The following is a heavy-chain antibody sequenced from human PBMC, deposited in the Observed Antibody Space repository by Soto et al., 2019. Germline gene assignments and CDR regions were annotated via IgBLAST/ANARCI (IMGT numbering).Heavy chain of an antibody. Sequence: GGSLGLSCAASGFTFSSYAMSWVRQAPGKGLEWVSAISGSGGSPYYADSVKGRFTISRDNSKNTLYLQMNSLRAEDTAVYYCAKDTSGWFRGTTHFDYWGQGTLVTVSS. CDR2: ISGSGGSP. CDR1: GFTFSSYA. CDR3: AKDTSGWFRGTTHFDY. V-gene: IGHV3-23*01. J-gene: IGHJ4*02. D-gene: IGHD6-19*01.